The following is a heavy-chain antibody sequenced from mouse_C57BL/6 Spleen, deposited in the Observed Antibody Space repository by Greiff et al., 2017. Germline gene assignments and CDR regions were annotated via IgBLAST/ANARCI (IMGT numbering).Heavy chain of an antibody. CDR3: AMRDSYDGYYMYAMDY. J-gene: IGHJ4*01. CDR1: GFTFTSYC. CDR2: IHPSDSDT. Sequence: QVQLQQPGAELVKPGASVKVSCKASGFTFTSYCMHWVKQRPGQGLEWIGRIHPSDSDTNYNQKFKGKATLTVDKSSSTAYMQLISLTSEDSAIYYCAMRDSYDGYYMYAMDYWGQGTSVTVSS. V-gene: IGHV1-74*01. D-gene: IGHD2-3*01.